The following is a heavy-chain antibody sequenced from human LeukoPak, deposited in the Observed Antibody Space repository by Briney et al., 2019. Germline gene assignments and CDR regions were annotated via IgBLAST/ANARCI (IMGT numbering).Heavy chain of an antibody. CDR2: LSAYNGNT. V-gene: IGHV1-18*01. CDR3: ARDPGSRWLGYNWFDP. Sequence: ASLKVSCKAYGYTFTSHGISWVRQAPGQGLEWIGRLSAYNGNTNYAQKFQGRVTMTTDTSTSTAYMELRSLRSDDTAVYYCARDPGSRWLGYNWFDPWGQGTLVTVSS. CDR1: GYTFTSHG. J-gene: IGHJ5*02. D-gene: IGHD6-19*01.